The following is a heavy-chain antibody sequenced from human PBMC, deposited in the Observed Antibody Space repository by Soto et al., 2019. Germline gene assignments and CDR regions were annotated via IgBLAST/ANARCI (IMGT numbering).Heavy chain of an antibody. CDR2: LSAYNGNT. D-gene: IGHD5-12*01. V-gene: IGHV1-18*01. CDR1: GYTYTSYG. J-gene: IGHJ6*02. CDR3: AGDLWWLRLRYYYYCMDV. Sequence: ASVKVSCKASGYTYTSYGSSWVRQAPGHGLEWMGWLSAYNGNTNYAQKLQGRVTMTADTSTSTAYMELRSLRSDDTAVYYCAGDLWWLRLRYYYYCMDVWGQGTTVTVSS.